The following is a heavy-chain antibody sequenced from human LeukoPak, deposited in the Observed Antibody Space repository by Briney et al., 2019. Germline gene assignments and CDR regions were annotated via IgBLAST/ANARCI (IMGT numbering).Heavy chain of an antibody. J-gene: IGHJ1*01. V-gene: IGHV5-51*01. CDR3: ARPSGSWYSPEYFQH. D-gene: IGHD6-13*01. CDR1: GYSFTSYW. CDR2: IYPGDSDT. Sequence: GESLKISCKGSGYSFTSYWIGWVRQMPGKGLEWMGIIYPGDSDTRYSPSFQGQVTISADKSISTAYLQWSSLKASDTAMYYCARPSGSWYSPEYFQHWGQGTLVTVSS.